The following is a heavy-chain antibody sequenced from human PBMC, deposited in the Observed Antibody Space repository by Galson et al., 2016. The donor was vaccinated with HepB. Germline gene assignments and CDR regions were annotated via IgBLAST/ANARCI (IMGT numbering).Heavy chain of an antibody. Sequence: SLRLSCATSGFSFSSYGMNWVRQAPGKGLEWVAVISYDGSNKYYADSVKGRFTISRDNSKKTLYLQMSSLRVEDTAVYYCVEKRKAAPYGMDVWGKGTTVTVSS. CDR2: ISYDGSNK. CDR1: GFSFSSYG. V-gene: IGHV3-30*03. J-gene: IGHJ6*04. D-gene: IGHD6-25*01. CDR3: VEKRKAAPYGMDV.